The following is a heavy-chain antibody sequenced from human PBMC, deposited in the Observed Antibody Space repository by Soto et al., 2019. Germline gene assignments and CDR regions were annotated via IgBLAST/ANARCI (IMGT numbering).Heavy chain of an antibody. J-gene: IGHJ3*02. D-gene: IGHD3-22*01. CDR2: FDPEDGIA. Sequence: GVSVKVCCKVSGYTLTELSMHWVRQAPGKGLEWMGGFDPEDGIANYAQKFQGRVTITADKSTSTAYMELSSLRSEDTAVYYCARAKYYYDSSGYSHAFDIWGQGTMVTVSS. CDR1: GYTLTELS. CDR3: ARAKYYYDSSGYSHAFDI. V-gene: IGHV1-24*01.